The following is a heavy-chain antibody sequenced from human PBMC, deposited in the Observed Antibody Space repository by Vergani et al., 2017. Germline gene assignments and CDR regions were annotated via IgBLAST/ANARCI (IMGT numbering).Heavy chain of an antibody. CDR1: GYTFSAYY. V-gene: IGHV1-2*02. Sequence: QVHLVQSGAEVKKPGASVKVSCQTSGYTFSAYYIHWVRQAPGQGLEWMGWVNPNSGDTNYAQKFQGRVTMTRDMAINTTYMELSRLTSDDTAVYYCARDTRSYYGSGDSFDYWGQGTLVTVSS. CDR3: ARDTRSYYGSGDSFDY. J-gene: IGHJ4*02. CDR2: VNPNSGDT. D-gene: IGHD3-10*01.